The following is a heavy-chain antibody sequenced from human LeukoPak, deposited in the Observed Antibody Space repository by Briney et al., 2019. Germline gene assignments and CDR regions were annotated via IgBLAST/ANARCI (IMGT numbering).Heavy chain of an antibody. CDR2: INNDWSST. CDR1: GFTFSSYW. Sequence: GGSLRLSCAASGFTFSSYWMHWVRQAPGKGLVWVSRINNDWSSTPYADSVKGRFTISRDNAKNTLYLQMNSLRAEDTAVYYCARSNHGCHDYWGQGTLVTVSS. D-gene: IGHD4-11*01. CDR3: ARSNHGCHDY. J-gene: IGHJ4*02. V-gene: IGHV3-74*01.